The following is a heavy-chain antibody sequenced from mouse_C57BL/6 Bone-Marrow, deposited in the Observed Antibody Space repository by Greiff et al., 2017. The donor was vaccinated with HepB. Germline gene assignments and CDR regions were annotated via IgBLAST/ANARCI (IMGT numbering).Heavy chain of an antibody. CDR3: AREGIITEVDDGYFAV. V-gene: IGHV1-7*01. J-gene: IGHJ1*03. CDR1: GYTFTSYW. D-gene: IGHD1-1*01. CDR2: INPSSGYT. Sequence: VQLEESGAELAKPGASVKLSCKASGYTFTSYWMHWVKQRPGQGLEWIGYINPSSGYTKYNQKFKDKATLTADKSSSTAYMQLSSLTYEDSAVYYCAREGIITEVDDGYFAVWGTGTPFTVSS.